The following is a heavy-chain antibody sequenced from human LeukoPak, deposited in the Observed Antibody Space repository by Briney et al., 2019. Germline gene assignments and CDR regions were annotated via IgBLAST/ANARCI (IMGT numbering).Heavy chain of an antibody. CDR2: IRSKTKNYAT. J-gene: IGHJ4*02. CDR1: GFTFSGFA. D-gene: IGHD3-22*01. Sequence: PGGSLSLSCAASGFTFSGFAMQWVRQASGKGLEWVDRIRSKTKNYATAYAASLKGRFIVSRDDSKNTAYVEMNSLITDDTAVYYCATTAGYYDSSGYYYFDYWGQGTVVTVSS. CDR3: ATTAGYYDSSGYYYFDY. V-gene: IGHV3-73*01.